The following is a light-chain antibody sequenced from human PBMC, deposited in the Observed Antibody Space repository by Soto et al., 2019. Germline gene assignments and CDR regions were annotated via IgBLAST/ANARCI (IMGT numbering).Light chain of an antibody. Sequence: DIQMTQSPSSLSASIGDRVTITCRASQSISSYLNWYQQKPGKAPNLLIYATSTLQSGVPSRFSGSGSGTDFTLTISSLQPEDFATYYCQQVNSYPLTFGGGTKVDIK. CDR2: ATS. J-gene: IGKJ4*01. CDR1: QSISSY. CDR3: QQVNSYPLT. V-gene: IGKV1-39*01.